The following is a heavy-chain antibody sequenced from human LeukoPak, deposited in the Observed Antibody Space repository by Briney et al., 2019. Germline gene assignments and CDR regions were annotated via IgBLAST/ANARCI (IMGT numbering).Heavy chain of an antibody. CDR3: TLYNY. D-gene: IGHD2-2*02. CDR1: GYSFTSQG. Sequence: GASVKVSCKTSGYSFTSQGMHWVRQAPGQSLEWMGCINPDNGDTKYSQEFQGRVTITRDTSATTADMELISLRSDDMAVYYCTLYNYWGQGTLVTVSS. J-gene: IGHJ4*02. CDR2: INPDNGDT. V-gene: IGHV1-3*03.